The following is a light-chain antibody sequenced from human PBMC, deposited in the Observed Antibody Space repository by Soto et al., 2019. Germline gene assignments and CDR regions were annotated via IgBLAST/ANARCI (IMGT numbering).Light chain of an antibody. CDR3: SSYTDSSNYV. Sequence: QSALTQPASVSGSPEQSITISCTGTSNDVGRYNLVSWYQQHPGKAPKVMIYEATKRPSGVSTRFSCSRSGNTASLTISGLQAEDEADYYRSSYTDSSNYVFGTVTKLTVL. V-gene: IGLV2-14*02. J-gene: IGLJ1*01. CDR1: SNDVGRYNL. CDR2: EAT.